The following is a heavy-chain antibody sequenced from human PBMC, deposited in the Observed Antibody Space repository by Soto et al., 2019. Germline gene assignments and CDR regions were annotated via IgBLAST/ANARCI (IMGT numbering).Heavy chain of an antibody. CDR1: GYTFTSYA. J-gene: IGHJ6*02. Sequence: GASVKVSCKASGYTFTSYATHWVRQAPGQRLEWMGWINAGNGNTKYSQKFQGRVTITRDTSASTAYMELSSLRSEDTAVYYCAREPLGYCISTSCRYYYYYYGMDVWGQGATVTVSS. CDR2: INAGNGNT. CDR3: AREPLGYCISTSCRYYYYYYGMDV. D-gene: IGHD2-2*01. V-gene: IGHV1-3*01.